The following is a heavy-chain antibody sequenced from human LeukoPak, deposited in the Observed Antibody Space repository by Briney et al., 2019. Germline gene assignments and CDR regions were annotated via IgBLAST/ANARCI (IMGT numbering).Heavy chain of an antibody. CDR2: IRSTPDGGAT. CDR3: ATDLHFGYCTATSCANY. CDR1: GFTFISSW. J-gene: IGHJ4*02. V-gene: IGHV3-15*01. D-gene: IGHD2-2*03. Sequence: GGALRLSCAASGFTFISSWMTSVRQAPGKGLEWVGRIRSTPDGGATGYAAPVKGRFTISRDDSKNTVYLQMSSLRTEDTAVYYCATDLHFGYCTATSCANYWGQGTLVTVSS.